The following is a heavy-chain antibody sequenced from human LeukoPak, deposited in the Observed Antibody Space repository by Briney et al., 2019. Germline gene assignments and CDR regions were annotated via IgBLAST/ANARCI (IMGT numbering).Heavy chain of an antibody. Sequence: ASVKVSCKASGYTFTSYAMHWVRQAPGQRLEWMGWINAGNGNTKYSQKFQGRVTITRDTSTSTAYMELSSLRSEDTAVYYCARGYNWNDGVFWGWGQGTLVTVSS. V-gene: IGHV1-3*01. CDR2: INAGNGNT. CDR3: ARGYNWNDGVFWG. CDR1: GYTFTSYA. J-gene: IGHJ4*02. D-gene: IGHD1-1*01.